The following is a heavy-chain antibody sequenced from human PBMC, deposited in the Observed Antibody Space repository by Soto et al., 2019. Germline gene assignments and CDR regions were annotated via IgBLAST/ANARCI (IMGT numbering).Heavy chain of an antibody. V-gene: IGHV4-59*12. Sequence: PXXTLSLTCTVSSGSIISYYWSWIRQPPGKGLEWIGYIXYSGSXNYNTYIKSRXXISVDKSXXQFYMKLSSVTAAETAVYYCARVWDFSSAWVDYWGQGTLVTVSS. J-gene: IGHJ4*02. CDR2: IXYSGSX. CDR3: ARVWDFSSAWVDY. CDR1: SGSIISYY. D-gene: IGHD6-19*01.